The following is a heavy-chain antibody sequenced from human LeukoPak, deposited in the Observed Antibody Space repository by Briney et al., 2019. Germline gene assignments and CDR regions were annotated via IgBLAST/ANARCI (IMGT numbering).Heavy chain of an antibody. D-gene: IGHD3-10*01. Sequence: EGSVRVSCTASGYTFTSYYMHWVRQAPGQGLEWMGWMNPNSGNTDSAQTLQGSVTMTRNTSTATAYMELSSLKSEDTAVYYCARVNTYYYGSGVSRAFHMWGQGTMVTVSS. CDR1: GYTFTSYY. CDR3: ARVNTYYYGSGVSRAFHM. CDR2: MNPNSGNT. J-gene: IGHJ3*02. V-gene: IGHV1-8*02.